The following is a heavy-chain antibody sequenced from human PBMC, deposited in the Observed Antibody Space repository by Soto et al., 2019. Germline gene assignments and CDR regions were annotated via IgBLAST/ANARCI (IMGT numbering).Heavy chain of an antibody. CDR1: GFTFDDYA. CDR2: ISWNSGSI. Sequence: GGSLRLSCAASGFTFDDYAMHWVRQAPGKGLEWVSGISWNSGSIGYADSVKGRFTISRDNAKNSLYLQMNSLRAEDTALYYFAKDKNGYSYEEFDYWGQGTLVTVSS. J-gene: IGHJ4*02. D-gene: IGHD5-18*01. CDR3: AKDKNGYSYEEFDY. V-gene: IGHV3-9*01.